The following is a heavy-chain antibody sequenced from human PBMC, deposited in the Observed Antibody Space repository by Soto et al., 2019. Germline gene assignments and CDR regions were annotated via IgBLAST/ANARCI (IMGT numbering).Heavy chain of an antibody. CDR3: ARDRWTSRANWFDP. J-gene: IGHJ5*02. Sequence: SETLSLTCTIFGGSIDSYYWSWIRQAPGKGLEWIGHISDRGTTTYNPSLGSRVTISVDTSRNLFSLKLSSVTVADTAVYFCARDRWTSRANWFDPWGPGTLVTVSS. V-gene: IGHV4-59*12. CDR1: GGSIDSYY. CDR2: ISDRGTT. D-gene: IGHD3-16*02.